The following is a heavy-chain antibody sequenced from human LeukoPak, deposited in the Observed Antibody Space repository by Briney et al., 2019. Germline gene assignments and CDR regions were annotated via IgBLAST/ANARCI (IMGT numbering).Heavy chain of an antibody. Sequence: SETLSLTCTVSGGSISSGSYYWSWIRQPAGKGLEWIGRIYTSGSTNYNPSLKSRVTISVDTSKNQFSLKLSSVTAADTAVYYCARGIVVVAQLGFYFYYMDVCGKGTTVTISS. CDR1: GGSISSGSYY. V-gene: IGHV4-61*02. CDR2: IYTSGST. CDR3: ARGIVVVAQLGFYFYYMDV. D-gene: IGHD2-15*01. J-gene: IGHJ6*03.